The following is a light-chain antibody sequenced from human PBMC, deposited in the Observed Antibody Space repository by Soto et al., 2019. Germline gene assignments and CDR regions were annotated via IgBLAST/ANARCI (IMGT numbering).Light chain of an antibody. CDR3: SSFVAGNYYWV. V-gene: IGLV2-8*01. Sequence: QSVLTQPPSASGSPGRSVTISCTGTSSDVGGYDYVSWFQQHPGKAPKLIIYEVTKRPSGVPDRFSASKSGNTASLTVSGLQAEDEADYYCSSFVAGNYYWVFGGGTQLTVL. J-gene: IGLJ3*02. CDR2: EVT. CDR1: SSDVGGYDY.